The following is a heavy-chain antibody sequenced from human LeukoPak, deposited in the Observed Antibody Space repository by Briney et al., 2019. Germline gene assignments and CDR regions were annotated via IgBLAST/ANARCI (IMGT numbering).Heavy chain of an antibody. V-gene: IGHV3-30*03. J-gene: IGHJ5*02. CDR1: GFTFSNG. Sequence: GGSLRLSCVASGFTFSNGIHWVRQAPGKGLEWVASISWDGRNKRYADSVTGRFTISRDNSQNTLYLQMNSLRGEDTAIYYCARSVVTPSSWFDPWGQGTLVTVSS. CDR3: ARSVVTPSSWFDP. D-gene: IGHD4-23*01. CDR2: ISWDGRNK.